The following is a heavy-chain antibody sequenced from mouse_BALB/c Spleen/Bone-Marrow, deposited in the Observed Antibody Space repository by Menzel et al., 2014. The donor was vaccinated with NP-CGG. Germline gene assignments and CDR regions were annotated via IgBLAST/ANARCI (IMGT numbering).Heavy chain of an antibody. J-gene: IGHJ3*01. V-gene: IGHV1S127*01. CDR1: GYTFTSYW. CDR2: IDPSDNHT. CDR3: TNLGTY. Sequence: QVQLQQSGAELVKPGASVKMSCKASGYTFTSYWMHWVKQRPGQGLEWIGAIDPSDNHTHYSQEFKGKATLTVDTSSSTAYMQLSSLTSEDSAVYYCTNLGTYWGQGTLVTVSA. D-gene: IGHD2-14*01.